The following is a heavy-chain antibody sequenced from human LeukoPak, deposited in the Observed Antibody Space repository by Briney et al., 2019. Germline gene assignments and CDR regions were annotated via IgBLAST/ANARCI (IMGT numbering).Heavy chain of an antibody. D-gene: IGHD3-22*01. Sequence: PGRSLRLSCAASGFTFDDYAMHWVRQAPGKGLEWVSSISWNSGSIGYADSVKGRFTISRDNAKNSLYLQMNSLRAEDTALYYCAKDIRRRITMIVVVVGFDYWGQGTLVTVSS. J-gene: IGHJ4*02. CDR3: AKDIRRRITMIVVVVGFDY. V-gene: IGHV3-9*01. CDR2: ISWNSGSI. CDR1: GFTFDDYA.